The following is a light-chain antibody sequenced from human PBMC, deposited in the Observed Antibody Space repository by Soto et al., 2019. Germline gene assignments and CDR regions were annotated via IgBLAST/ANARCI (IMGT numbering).Light chain of an antibody. CDR3: SSFAGNNNLV. Sequence: QSALTQPPSASGSPGQSVTISCTGTSSDVGGYNYVSWYQQHPGKAPKLMISEVSKRPSGVPDRFSGSKSGNTASLTVSGFKAEDEADYYCSSFAGNNNLVFGGGTKLTVL. J-gene: IGLJ2*01. CDR1: SSDVGGYNY. V-gene: IGLV2-8*01. CDR2: EVS.